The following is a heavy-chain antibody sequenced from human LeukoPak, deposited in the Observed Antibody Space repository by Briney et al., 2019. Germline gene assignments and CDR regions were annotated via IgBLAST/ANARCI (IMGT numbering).Heavy chain of an antibody. CDR1: GGSISSYY. V-gene: IGHV4-59*01. Sequence: SETLSLTCTVSGGSISSYYWSWIRQPPGKGLEWIGYIYYSGSTNYNPSLKSRVTISVDTSKNQFSLKLSSVTAADTAVYYCARVNRYYDILTGCHRAFDYWGQGTLVTVSP. D-gene: IGHD3-9*01. CDR3: ARVNRYYDILTGCHRAFDY. J-gene: IGHJ4*02. CDR2: IYYSGST.